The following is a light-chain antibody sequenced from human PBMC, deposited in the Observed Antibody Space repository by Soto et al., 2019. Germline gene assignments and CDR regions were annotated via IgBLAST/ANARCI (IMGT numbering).Light chain of an antibody. CDR1: QSVSSDY. CDR3: HQRYNWPRVT. CDR2: DVS. V-gene: IGKV3-11*01. J-gene: IGKJ5*01. Sequence: EIVLTQSPDTLSLSPGERATLSCRASQSVSSDYLVWYQQKPGQPPRLLIYDVSNRATGIPARFSGSGSGTDFTLTITSLEPEDFAVYFCHQRYNWPRVTFGQGTRLEIK.